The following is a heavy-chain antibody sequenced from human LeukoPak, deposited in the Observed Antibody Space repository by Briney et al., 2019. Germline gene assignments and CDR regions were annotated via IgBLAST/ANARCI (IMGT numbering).Heavy chain of an antibody. CDR2: ISAYNGNT. V-gene: IGHV1-18*01. D-gene: IGHD3-3*01. J-gene: IGHJ6*02. Sequence: ASVKVSCKASGYTFTSYGISWVRQAPGQGLEWMGWISAYNGNTNYAQKLQGRVTMTTDTSTSTAYMELRSLRSDDTAVYYCARDLGYYDFWSGYNHYYYGMDVWGQGTTVTVSS. CDR1: GYTFTSYG. CDR3: ARDLGYYDFWSGYNHYYYGMDV.